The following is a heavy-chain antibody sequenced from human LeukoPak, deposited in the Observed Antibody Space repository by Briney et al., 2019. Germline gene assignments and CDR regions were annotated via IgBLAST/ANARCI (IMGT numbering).Heavy chain of an antibody. CDR1: GFTFSGSA. CDR3: TRHPWDKDAFDI. J-gene: IGHJ3*02. CDR2: IRSKANSYAT. D-gene: IGHD1-26*01. V-gene: IGHV3-73*01. Sequence: GGSLKLSCAASGFTFSGSAMHWVRQASGKGLEWVGRIRSKANSYATAYAASVKDRFTISRDDSKNTAYLQMNSLKTEDTAVYYCTRHPWDKDAFDIWGQGTMVTVSS.